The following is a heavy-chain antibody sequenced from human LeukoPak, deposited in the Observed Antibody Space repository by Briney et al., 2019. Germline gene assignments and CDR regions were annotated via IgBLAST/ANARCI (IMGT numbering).Heavy chain of an antibody. CDR3: ARGGRVLRFLEWLRRNYFDY. CDR2: INTNTGNP. J-gene: IGHJ4*02. D-gene: IGHD3-3*01. Sequence: ASVKVSCKASGYTFTSYDINWVRQATGQGLEWMGWINTNTGNPTYAQGFTGRFVFSLDTSVSTAYLQISSLKAEDTAVYYCARGGRVLRFLEWLRRNYFDYWGQGTLVTVSS. V-gene: IGHV7-4-1*02. CDR1: GYTFTSYD.